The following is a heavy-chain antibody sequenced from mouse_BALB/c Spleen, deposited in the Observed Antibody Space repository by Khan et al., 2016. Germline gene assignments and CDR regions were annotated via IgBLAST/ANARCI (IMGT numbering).Heavy chain of an antibody. CDR3: ARDLDY. CDR2: INPTTGYT. V-gene: IGHV1-7*01. Sequence: QVQLQQSGAELAKPGASVKMSCKASGYTFTTYWMHWVKQRPGQGLEWIGYINPTTGYTEYNQKFRDKATLTADKSSSTAYMQLSSLTSEDSSVYYCARDLDYWGQGTSVTVSS. CDR1: GYTFTTYW. J-gene: IGHJ4*01.